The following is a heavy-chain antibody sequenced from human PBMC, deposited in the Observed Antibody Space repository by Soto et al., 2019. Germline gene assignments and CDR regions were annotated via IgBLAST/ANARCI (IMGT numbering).Heavy chain of an antibody. CDR1: GGSISSGDYY. D-gene: IGHD3-10*01. V-gene: IGHV4-30-4*01. Sequence: PSETLSLTCTVSGGSISSGDYYWSWIRQPPGKGLEWIGYIYYSGSTYYNPSLKSRVTISVDTSKNQFSLKLSSVTAADTAVYYCAWNYCPRECYFDYWGQGTLVTVSS. J-gene: IGHJ4*02. CDR2: IYYSGST. CDR3: AWNYCPRECYFDY.